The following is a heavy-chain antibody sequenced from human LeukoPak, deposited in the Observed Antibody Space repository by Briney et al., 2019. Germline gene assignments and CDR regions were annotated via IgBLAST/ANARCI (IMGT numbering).Heavy chain of an antibody. J-gene: IGHJ4*02. Sequence: GRSLRLSCAASGFTFSSYGIHWVRQAPGKGLEWVAVIWYDGSNKYYADSVKGRFTISRDNSKNTLYLQMNSLRAEDTAVYYCASLAAAGSDYWGQGTLVTVSS. D-gene: IGHD6-13*01. CDR3: ASLAAAGSDY. V-gene: IGHV3-33*01. CDR2: IWYDGSNK. CDR1: GFTFSSYG.